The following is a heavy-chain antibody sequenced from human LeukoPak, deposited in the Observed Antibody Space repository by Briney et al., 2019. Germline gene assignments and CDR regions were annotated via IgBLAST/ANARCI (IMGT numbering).Heavy chain of an antibody. Sequence: SVKVSCKASGFTFISSAVQWVRQARGQRLEWIGWIVFGSGNTNYAQKFQERVTITRDMSTSTAYMELSSLRSEDTAVYYCAAKCELLHYFDYWGQGTLVTVSS. V-gene: IGHV1-58*01. CDR2: IVFGSGNT. CDR3: AAKCELLHYFDY. D-gene: IGHD1-26*01. J-gene: IGHJ4*02. CDR1: GFTFISSA.